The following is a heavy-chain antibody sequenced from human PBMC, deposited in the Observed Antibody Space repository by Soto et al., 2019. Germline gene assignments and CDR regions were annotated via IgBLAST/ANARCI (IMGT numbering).Heavy chain of an antibody. CDR1: GFTFSSYG. Sequence: QVQLVESGGGVVQPGRSLRLSCAASGFTFSSYGMHWVRQAPGKGLESVAVISYDGSNKYYADSVKGRFTISRDNSKNTLYLQMNSLRAEDTAVYYCAKPDYDYGGNFDYWGQGTLVTVSS. CDR3: AKPDYDYGGNFDY. J-gene: IGHJ4*02. V-gene: IGHV3-30*18. CDR2: ISYDGSNK. D-gene: IGHD4-17*01.